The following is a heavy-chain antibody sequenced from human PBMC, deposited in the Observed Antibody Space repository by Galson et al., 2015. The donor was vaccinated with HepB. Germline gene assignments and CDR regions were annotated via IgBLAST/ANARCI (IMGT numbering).Heavy chain of an antibody. CDR3: ARITYYDILTGYSPGFDY. V-gene: IGHV5-51*01. D-gene: IGHD3-9*01. J-gene: IGHJ4*02. Sequence: QSGAEVKKPGESLKISCQGSGYSFTSYWIGWVRQMPGKGLEWMGIIYPGDSDTRYSPSFQGQVTISADKSISTAYLQWSSLKASDTAMYYCARITYYDILTGYSPGFDYWGQGTLVTVSS. CDR2: IYPGDSDT. CDR1: GYSFTSYW.